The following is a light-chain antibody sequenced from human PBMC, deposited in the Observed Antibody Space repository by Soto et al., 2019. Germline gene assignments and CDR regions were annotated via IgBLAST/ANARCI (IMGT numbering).Light chain of an antibody. J-gene: IGKJ1*01. Sequence: VLTHSPGALSLSPGERATLSCGASQSVSSSYLAWYQQKPGQAPRLLIYGASTRATGIPDRFSGSGSGTDFTLTISRLEPEDFAVYYCQQYGSSPRTFGQGTKVDIK. CDR1: QSVSSSY. CDR3: QQYGSSPRT. V-gene: IGKV3-20*01. CDR2: GAS.